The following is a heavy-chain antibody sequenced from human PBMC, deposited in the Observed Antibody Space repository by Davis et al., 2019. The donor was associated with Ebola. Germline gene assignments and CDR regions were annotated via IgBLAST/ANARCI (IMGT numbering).Heavy chain of an antibody. CDR3: ARGDGYNYWGF. J-gene: IGHJ4*02. CDR1: GFPLGNYA. V-gene: IGHV3-23*01. Sequence: GESLKISCVSSGFPLGNYAMNWVRQAPGKGLEWVSGLSGGGGSTNYADSVNGRFTISRDNSKNTVHLQMNSLRAEDTALYYCARGDGYNYWGFWGQGTLVTVSS. CDR2: LSGGGGST. D-gene: IGHD5-24*01.